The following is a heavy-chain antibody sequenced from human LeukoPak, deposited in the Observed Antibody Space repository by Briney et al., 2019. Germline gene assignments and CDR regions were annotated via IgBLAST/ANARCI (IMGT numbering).Heavy chain of an antibody. J-gene: IGHJ3*02. V-gene: IGHV1-8*01. CDR2: MNPNSGNT. D-gene: IGHD6-13*01. Sequence: ASVKVSCKASGYTFTSYDINWVRQATGQGLEWMGWMNPNSGNTGYAQKFQGRVTMTRNTSISTAYMELSSLRSEDTAVYYCARRAYSSSWFPNAFDIWGQGTIVTVSS. CDR1: GYTFTSYD. CDR3: ARRAYSSSWFPNAFDI.